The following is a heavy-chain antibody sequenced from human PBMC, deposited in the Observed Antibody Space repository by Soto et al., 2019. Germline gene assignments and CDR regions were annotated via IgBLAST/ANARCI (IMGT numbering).Heavy chain of an antibody. CDR1: GFTFSTYV. CDR3: GSGRAYHYFGVDV. Sequence: GWSLRLSCAASGFTFSTYVMHWVRQAPGKGPEWVAVISFDGRSKDYADSVKCRFTISXXXSXXPXXLXXNXQRTYDTALYYYGSGRAYHYFGVDVWGQGTTVTVSS. CDR2: ISFDGRSK. D-gene: IGHD3-10*01. J-gene: IGHJ6*02. V-gene: IGHV3-30*03.